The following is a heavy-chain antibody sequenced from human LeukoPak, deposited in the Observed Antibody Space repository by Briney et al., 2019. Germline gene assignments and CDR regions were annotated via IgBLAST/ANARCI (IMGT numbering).Heavy chain of an antibody. CDR3: ARLWGKYDAFDI. J-gene: IGHJ3*02. V-gene: IGHV1-2*02. CDR1: GYTFTGYY. D-gene: IGHD7-27*01. Sequence: ASVKVSCKTSGYTFTGYYMHWVRQAPGQGLEWMGWIYPNSGGTNYPQKFQGRVTMTGDTSISTAYMELSSLRSDDTAAYYCARLWGKYDAFDIWGQGTMVTVSS. CDR2: IYPNSGGT.